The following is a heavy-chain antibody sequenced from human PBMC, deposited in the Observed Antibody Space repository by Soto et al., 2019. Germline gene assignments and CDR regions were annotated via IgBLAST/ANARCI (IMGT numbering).Heavy chain of an antibody. V-gene: IGHV1-3*01. J-gene: IGHJ4*02. D-gene: IGHD1-1*01. CDR2: INAGNGNT. Sequence: ASVKVSCTASGYTFTSYAMHWVRQAPGQRLEWMGWINAGNGNTKYSQKFQGRVTITRDTSASTAYMELSSLRSEDTAVYYCARDSSTTGISYWGQGTLVTVSS. CDR1: GYTFTSYA. CDR3: ARDSSTTGISY.